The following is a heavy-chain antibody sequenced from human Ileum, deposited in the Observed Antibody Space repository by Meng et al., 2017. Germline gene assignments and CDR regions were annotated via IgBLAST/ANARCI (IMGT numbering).Heavy chain of an antibody. CDR1: GFSFSSYD. CDR3: ARGGRVRGQCLAAYYFDY. J-gene: IGHJ4*02. Sequence: GESLKISCAASGFSFSSYDMHWVRQVTGKGLEWVSAIGTSGDTYYPAGSVKGRFTISRENAKNSLYLQMNGLRAGDTAVYYCARGGRVRGQCLAAYYFDYWGQGTLVTVSS. V-gene: IGHV3-13*01. D-gene: IGHD3-10*01. CDR2: IGTSGDT.